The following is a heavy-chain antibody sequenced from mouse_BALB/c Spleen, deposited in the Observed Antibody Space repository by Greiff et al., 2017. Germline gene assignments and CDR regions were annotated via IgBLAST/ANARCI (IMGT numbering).Heavy chain of an antibody. CDR3: AKANWDVPFDY. V-gene: IGHV5-6-3*01. J-gene: IGHJ2*01. CDR2: INSNGGST. Sequence: VQLKESGGGLVQPGGSLKLSCAASGFTFSSYGMSWVRQTPDKRLELVATINSNGGSTYYPDSVKGRFTISRDNAKNTLYLQMSSLKSEDTAMYYCAKANWDVPFDYWGQGTTLTVSS. CDR1: GFTFSSYG. D-gene: IGHD4-1*01.